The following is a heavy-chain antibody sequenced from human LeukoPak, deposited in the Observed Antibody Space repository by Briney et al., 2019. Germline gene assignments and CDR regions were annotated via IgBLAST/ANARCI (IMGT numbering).Heavy chain of an antibody. CDR1: GGSISSGGYS. J-gene: IGHJ3*02. CDR3: ASIASDSSAFDI. Sequence: SETLSLTCAVSGGSISSGGYSWSWIRQPPGKGLEWIGYIYHSGSTYYNPSLKSRVNISVDRSKNQFSLKLSSVTAADTAVYYCASIASDSSAFDIWGQGTMVTVSS. D-gene: IGHD2-21*02. V-gene: IGHV4-30-2*01. CDR2: IYHSGST.